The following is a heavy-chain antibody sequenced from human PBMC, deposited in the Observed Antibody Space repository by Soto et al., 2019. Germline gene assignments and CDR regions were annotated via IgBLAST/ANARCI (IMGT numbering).Heavy chain of an antibody. CDR2: ISGSGTYT. CDR1: GFSFSDYY. J-gene: IGHJ4*02. CDR3: ARDRGP. V-gene: IGHV3-11*06. Sequence: QMYLVESGGGSVKPGESLRLSCAASGFSFSDYYMSWIRQAPGKGLEWLSYISGSGTYTDYADSVKGRFTISRDNAKNSLYLQMNNLGAEDTAVYYCARDRGPWGQGTLVTVSS.